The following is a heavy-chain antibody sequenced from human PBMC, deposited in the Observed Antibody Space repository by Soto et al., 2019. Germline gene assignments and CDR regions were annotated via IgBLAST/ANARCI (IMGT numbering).Heavy chain of an antibody. CDR1: GGSISSCY. CDR2: IYYSGST. J-gene: IGHJ4*02. Sequence: PSETLSLTGTVSGGSISSCYWGWIRQPPGKGLEWIGYIYYSGSTNYNPSLKSRVTISVDTSKNQFSLKLSSVTAADTAVYYCARSNYDYVSSGYYYVDYWGQGTLVTVSS. CDR3: ARSNYDYVSSGYYYVDY. D-gene: IGHD3-22*01. V-gene: IGHV4-59*08.